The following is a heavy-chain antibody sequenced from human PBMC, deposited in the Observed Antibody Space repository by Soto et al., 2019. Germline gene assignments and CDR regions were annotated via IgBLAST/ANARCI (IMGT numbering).Heavy chain of an antibody. J-gene: IGHJ4*02. CDR3: AREEYNSDWYGIDF. D-gene: IGHD6-19*01. CDR2: IYYNGNT. CDR1: GGTIDKNYW. Sequence: QVQLQESGPGLVKPSGTLSLTCVVSGGTIDKNYWWSWVRQSPGKGLEWIGEIYYNGNTNYNPSLKSRLTISVDKSKNQFYLKRSSVTAAGTAVYYCAREEYNSDWYGIDFWGQGTLVTVSS. V-gene: IGHV4-4*02.